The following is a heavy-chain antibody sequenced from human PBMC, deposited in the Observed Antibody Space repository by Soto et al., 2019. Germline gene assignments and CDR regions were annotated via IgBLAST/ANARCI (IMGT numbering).Heavy chain of an antibody. CDR1: GYTFTNDY. J-gene: IGHJ4*02. CDR2: INPSTGTA. D-gene: IGHD3-10*01. Sequence: QVQLVQSGAEVKKPGASVKVSCKASGYTFTNDYMHWVRQAPGQWLEWMGIINPSTGTASYAQKFQGRGTMTRDASTSTVHMELSSLRSDDTAVYYWARASLDMVRGVKEFDYWGQGTLVTVSS. V-gene: IGHV1-46*01. CDR3: ARASLDMVRGVKEFDY.